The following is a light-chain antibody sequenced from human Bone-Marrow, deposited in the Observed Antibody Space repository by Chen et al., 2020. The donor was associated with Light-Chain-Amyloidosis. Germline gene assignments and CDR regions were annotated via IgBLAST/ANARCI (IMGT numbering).Light chain of an antibody. J-gene: IGLJ2*01. Sequence: QSVLTQPPSVSGAPGQRVTISCTGCSSNIGAGYDVHWYQKLPGTAPKLLIYGNSNRPSGVPDRFSGSKSGTSASLAITGLQAEDEADYYCQSYDSSLSGSHVVFGGGTKLTVL. CDR3: QSYDSSLSGSHVV. CDR1: SSNIGAGYD. CDR2: GNS. V-gene: IGLV1-40*01.